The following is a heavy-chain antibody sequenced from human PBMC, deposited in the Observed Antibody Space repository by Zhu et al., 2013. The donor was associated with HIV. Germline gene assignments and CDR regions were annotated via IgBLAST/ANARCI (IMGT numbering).Heavy chain of an antibody. CDR2: ISDSGST. CDR1: NGSVSGDSYY. CDR3: ARDGATGTWGMDV. V-gene: IGHV4-61*01. Sequence: QVQLQESGPGLVKPSETLSLTCIVSNGSVSGDSYYWSWIRQPPGKGLEWIGYISDSGSTDYNPSFKSRVTLSVDTTKNQFSLKVNSVAAADTAVYFCARDGATGTWGMDVWGQGTTVTVS. J-gene: IGHJ6*02. D-gene: IGHD1-1*01.